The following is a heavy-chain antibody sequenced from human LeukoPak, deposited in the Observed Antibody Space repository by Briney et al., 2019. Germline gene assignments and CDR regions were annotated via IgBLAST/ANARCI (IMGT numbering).Heavy chain of an antibody. J-gene: IGHJ4*02. D-gene: IGHD4/OR15-4a*01. CDR3: ARGLWWGSRYFDY. CDR1: GGSFSGYY. Sequence: SETLSLTCAVYGGSFSGYYWSWIRQPPGKGLEWIGEINHSGSTNYNPSLKSRVTISVYTSKNQFSLKLSSVTAADTAVYYCARGLWWGSRYFDYWGQGTLVTVSS. CDR2: INHSGST. V-gene: IGHV4-34*01.